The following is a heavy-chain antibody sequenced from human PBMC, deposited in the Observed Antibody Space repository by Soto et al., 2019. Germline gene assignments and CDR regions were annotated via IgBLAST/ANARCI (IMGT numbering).Heavy chain of an antibody. CDR3: ARTHDYRNPYYFDY. V-gene: IGHV4-30-4*01. CDR1: GGSISSGDYY. J-gene: IGHJ4*02. D-gene: IGHD4-4*01. Sequence: SETLSLTCTVSGGSISSGDYYWSWIRQPPGKGLEWIGYIYYSGSTYYNPSLKSRVTISVDTSKNQFSLKLSSVTAADTAVYYCARTHDYRNPYYFDYWGQGTLVTVSS. CDR2: IYYSGST.